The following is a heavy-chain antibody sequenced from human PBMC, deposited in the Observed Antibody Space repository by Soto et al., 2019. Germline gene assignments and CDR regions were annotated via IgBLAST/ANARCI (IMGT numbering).Heavy chain of an antibody. J-gene: IGHJ4*02. V-gene: IGHV3-23*01. D-gene: IGHD3-22*01. CDR1: GFTFSSYA. Sequence: GGSLRLSCAASGFTFSSYAMSWVRQAPGKGLEWVSAISGSGGSTYYADSVKGRFTISRDNSKNTLYLQMNSLRAEDTAVYYCARDPLQYYYDSSGYYDYWGQGTLVTVSS. CDR2: ISGSGGST. CDR3: ARDPLQYYYDSSGYYDY.